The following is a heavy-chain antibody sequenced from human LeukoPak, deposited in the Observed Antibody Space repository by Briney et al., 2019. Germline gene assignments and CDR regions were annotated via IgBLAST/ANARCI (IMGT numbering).Heavy chain of an antibody. CDR1: GGSISSYY. CDR3: ARWTKNYFDY. J-gene: IGHJ4*02. CDR2: IYYSGST. Sequence: SETLSLTYTVSGGSISSYYWSWIRQPPGKGLEWIGYIYYSGSTNYNPSLKSRVTISVDASKNQFPLKLSSVTAADTAVYYCARWTKNYFDYWGQGTLVTVSS. D-gene: IGHD3/OR15-3a*01. V-gene: IGHV4-59*08.